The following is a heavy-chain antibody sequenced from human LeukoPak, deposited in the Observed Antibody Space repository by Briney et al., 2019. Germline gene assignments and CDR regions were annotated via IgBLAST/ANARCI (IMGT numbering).Heavy chain of an antibody. CDR1: GGSISSYY. Sequence: SETLSLTCTVSGGSISSYYWSWIRQPPGKGLELIGYFYSSESTNYNPSLKSRVTISVDASKNQFSLKLNSVTAADTAVYYCARITAAAGWFDPWGQGTLVTVSS. CDR3: ARITAAAGWFDP. D-gene: IGHD6-13*01. V-gene: IGHV4-59*01. CDR2: FYSSEST. J-gene: IGHJ5*02.